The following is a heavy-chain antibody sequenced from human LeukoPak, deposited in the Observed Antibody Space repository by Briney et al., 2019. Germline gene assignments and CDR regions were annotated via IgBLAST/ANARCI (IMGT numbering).Heavy chain of an antibody. CDR1: GFTFSSYS. J-gene: IGHJ3*02. Sequence: GGSLRLSCAASGFTFSSYSMNWVRQAPGKGLEWVSSISSSSSNMYYADSVKGRFTISRDNAKNSLYLQMNSLRAEDTAVYYCARDSRQDYYDSSGYLWFAFDIWGQGTMVTLSS. CDR2: ISSSSSNM. V-gene: IGHV3-21*01. D-gene: IGHD3-22*01. CDR3: ARDSRQDYYDSSGYLWFAFDI.